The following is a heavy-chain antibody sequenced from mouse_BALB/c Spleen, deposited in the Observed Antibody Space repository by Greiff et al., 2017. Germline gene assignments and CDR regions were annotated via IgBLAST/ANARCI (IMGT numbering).Heavy chain of an antibody. CDR1: GFSLTSYG. J-gene: IGHJ2*01. CDR2: IWAGGST. Sequence: VQRVESGPGLVAPSQSLSITCTVSGFSLTSYGVHWVRQPPGKGLEWLGVIWAGGSTNYNSALMSRLSISKDNSKSQVFLKMNSLQTDDTAMYYCARDREGFDDWGQGTTLTVSS. CDR3: ARDREGFDD. D-gene: IGHD3-1*01. V-gene: IGHV2-9*02.